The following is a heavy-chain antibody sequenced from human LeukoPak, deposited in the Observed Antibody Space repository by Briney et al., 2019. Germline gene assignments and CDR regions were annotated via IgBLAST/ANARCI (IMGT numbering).Heavy chain of an antibody. J-gene: IGHJ3*02. V-gene: IGHV4-4*02. CDR1: GGSISSSNW. Sequence: SETLSLTCAVSGGSISSSNWWSWVRQPPGKGLEWIGEIYHSGSTNYNPSLKSRVTISVDKSKNQFSLKLSSVTAADTAVYYCARAQLWFGELYAFDIWGQGTMVTVSS. CDR2: IYHSGST. D-gene: IGHD3-10*01. CDR3: ARAQLWFGELYAFDI.